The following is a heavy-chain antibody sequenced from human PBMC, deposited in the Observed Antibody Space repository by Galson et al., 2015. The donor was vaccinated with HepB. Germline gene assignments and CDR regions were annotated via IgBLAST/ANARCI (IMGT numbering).Heavy chain of an antibody. Sequence: SVKVSCKASGYTFTSYGISWVRQAPGQGLEWMGWISAYNGNTNYAQKLQGRVTMTTDTSTSTAYMELRSLRSDDTAVYYCARDSYIAVAGTPFDYWGQGTLVTVSS. V-gene: IGHV1-18*01. D-gene: IGHD6-19*01. CDR1: GYTFTSYG. CDR3: ARDSYIAVAGTPFDY. CDR2: ISAYNGNT. J-gene: IGHJ4*02.